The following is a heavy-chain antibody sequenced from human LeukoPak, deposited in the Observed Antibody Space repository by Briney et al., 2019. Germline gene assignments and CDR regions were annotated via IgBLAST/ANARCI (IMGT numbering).Heavy chain of an antibody. D-gene: IGHD3-22*01. CDR2: IYPGDSDT. J-gene: IGHJ4*02. CDR1: GYSFTSYW. V-gene: IGHV5-51*01. Sequence: HGESLKISCKGSGYSFTSYWIGWVRQMPGKGLEWMGIIYPGDSDTRYSPSFQGQVTISADKSISTAYLQWSSLKASDTAMYYCARQEYYYDSSGYYHYFDYWGQGTLVTVSS. CDR3: ARQEYYYDSSGYYHYFDY.